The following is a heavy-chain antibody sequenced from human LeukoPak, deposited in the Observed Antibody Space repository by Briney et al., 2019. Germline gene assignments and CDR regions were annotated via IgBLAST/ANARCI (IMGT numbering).Heavy chain of an antibody. CDR2: IGSSGNTI. J-gene: IGHJ4*02. CDR1: GFTFSGYI. CDR3: ARDQWLDY. V-gene: IGHV3-48*01. D-gene: IGHD6-19*01. Sequence: AGGSLRLSCAASGFTFSGYIMNWVCQAPGKGLEWVSFIGSSGNTIYYADSVKGRFTVSRDNAKNSLYLQMNSLRAEDTAVYYCARDQWLDYWGQGTLVTVSS.